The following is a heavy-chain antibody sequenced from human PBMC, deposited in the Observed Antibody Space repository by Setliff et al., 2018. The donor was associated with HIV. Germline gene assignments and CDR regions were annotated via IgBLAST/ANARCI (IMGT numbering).Heavy chain of an antibody. CDR3: ARARDDSYGSGSYYKGMDV. Sequence: GGSLRLSCAASGFTFSSYSMNWVRQAPGKGLEWVSYISSSSSTIYYADSVKGRFSISRGNAKNSLYLQMNSLRAEDTALYYCARARDDSYGSGSYYKGMDVWGQGTTVTVSS. V-gene: IGHV3-48*04. D-gene: IGHD3-10*01. CDR1: GFTFSSYS. J-gene: IGHJ6*02. CDR2: ISSSSSTI.